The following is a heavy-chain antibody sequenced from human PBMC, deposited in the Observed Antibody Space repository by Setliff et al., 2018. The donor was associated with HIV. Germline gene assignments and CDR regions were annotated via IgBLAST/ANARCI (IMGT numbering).Heavy chain of an antibody. CDR1: GGSISSGSYY. J-gene: IGHJ3*02. Sequence: SETLSLTCTVSGGSISSGSYYWSWIRQPAGKGLQWIGRIYTSGSTNYNPSLKSRVTISVDTSKNQFSLNLNSVTAADTAVYYCARIIMPRGGAFDIWGQGTMVTVSS. CDR3: ARIIMPRGGAFDI. CDR2: IYTSGST. V-gene: IGHV4-61*02. D-gene: IGHD3-10*01.